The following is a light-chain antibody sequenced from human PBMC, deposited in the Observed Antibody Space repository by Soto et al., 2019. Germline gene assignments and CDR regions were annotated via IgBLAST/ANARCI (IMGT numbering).Light chain of an antibody. J-gene: IGLJ1*01. CDR3: ISYTSDDVRYV. CDR2: EVS. Sequence: QSALSHPASVSWTPGHSITISCTGSNSDVGIYDFVSWYQHHSGRAPKLIVSEVSHRPSGVSNRFSGSKSGNTASLTISGLQSEDEADYYCISYTSDDVRYVFGTGTKVTVL. CDR1: NSDVGIYDF. V-gene: IGLV2-14*01.